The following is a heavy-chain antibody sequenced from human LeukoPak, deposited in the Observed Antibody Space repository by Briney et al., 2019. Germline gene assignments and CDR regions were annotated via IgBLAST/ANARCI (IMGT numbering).Heavy chain of an antibody. D-gene: IGHD1-26*01. CDR2: ISSHGGST. CDR3: VKDLAGIVGVPGDY. Sequence: GGSLRLSCSASGFTFSSYAMHWVRQAPGKGLEYVSAISSHGGSTYYADSVKGRFTISRDNSKNTLYLQMSSLRAEDTAVYYCVKDLAGIVGVPGDYWGQGTLVTVSS. CDR1: GFTFSSYA. V-gene: IGHV3-64D*09. J-gene: IGHJ4*02.